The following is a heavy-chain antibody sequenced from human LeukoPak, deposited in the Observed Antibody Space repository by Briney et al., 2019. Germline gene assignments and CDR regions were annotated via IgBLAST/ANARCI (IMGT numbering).Heavy chain of an antibody. CDR1: GFNFSRYE. CDR3: AREYSGSNYFDY. CDR2: ISDIPSTK. D-gene: IGHD5-24*01. J-gene: IGHJ4*02. Sequence: PGGSLRLSCVASGFNFSRYEMNWVRQPPGKGLEWVSYISDIPSTKYYADSVKGRFTVSRDNAKNSLYLQMNSLRAEDTAVYYCAREYSGSNYFDYWGQGTLVTVSS. V-gene: IGHV3-48*03.